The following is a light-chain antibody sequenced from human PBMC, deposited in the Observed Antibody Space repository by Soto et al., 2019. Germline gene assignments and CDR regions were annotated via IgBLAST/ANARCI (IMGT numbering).Light chain of an antibody. V-gene: IGLV2-14*03. J-gene: IGLJ1*01. Sequence: QSALTQPASVSASPGQSITISSTGTSSDVARYNYVSWYQQHPGKAPKLMIYDVSNRPSGVSNRFSGSKSGSTASLTISGLQAEDEADYYCGSYTSGNTLEVFGTGTKVTVL. CDR3: GSYTSGNTLEV. CDR2: DVS. CDR1: SSDVARYNY.